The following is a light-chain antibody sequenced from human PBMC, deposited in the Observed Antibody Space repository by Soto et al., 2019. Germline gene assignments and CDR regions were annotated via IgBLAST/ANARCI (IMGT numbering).Light chain of an antibody. Sequence: QSVLTQPASVSGSPGQSITISCTGTSSDVGGYNYVSWYQQHPGKALKLMIYDVTNRPSGVSNRFSGSKSGNTASLTISGLQAEDEADYYCSSYTSSSTPLVFGGGTKLTVL. CDR3: SSYTSSSTPLV. CDR2: DVT. CDR1: SSDVGGYNY. J-gene: IGLJ3*02. V-gene: IGLV2-14*01.